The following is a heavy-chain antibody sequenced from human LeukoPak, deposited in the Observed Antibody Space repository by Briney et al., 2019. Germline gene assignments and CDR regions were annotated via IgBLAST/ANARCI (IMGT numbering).Heavy chain of an antibody. Sequence: SVKVSCKASGGTFSNYYAISWVRQAPGQGLEWMGRIIPIVGTANSAQKFQGRVTITADKSTGTIYMELSSLRSGDTAIYYCARGITMVRGVIKGGMDVWGQGTTVTVSS. V-gene: IGHV1-69*04. CDR1: GGTFSNYYA. CDR3: ARGITMVRGVIKGGMDV. D-gene: IGHD3-10*01. J-gene: IGHJ6*02. CDR2: IIPIVGTA.